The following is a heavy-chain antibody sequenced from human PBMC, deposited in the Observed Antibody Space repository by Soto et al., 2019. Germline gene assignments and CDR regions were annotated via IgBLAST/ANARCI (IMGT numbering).Heavy chain of an antibody. CDR2: TYGSGNT. Sequence: GGSLRLSCAASGFTVTGNPLSWVRQAPGKGLEWVSITYGSGNTYFADSVKGRFTISTDNSKNTVYLQINGLRADDTAVYYCATTSSHRFDPWGQGTLVTVSS. V-gene: IGHV3-66*01. CDR1: GFTVTGNP. D-gene: IGHD3-16*02. J-gene: IGHJ5*02. CDR3: ATTSSHRFDP.